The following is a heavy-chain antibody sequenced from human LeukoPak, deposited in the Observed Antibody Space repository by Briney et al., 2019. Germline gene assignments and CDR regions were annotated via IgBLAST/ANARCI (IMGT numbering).Heavy chain of an antibody. CDR2: INHSGST. D-gene: IGHD6-6*01. Sequence: SETLSLTCAVYGGSFSGYYWSWIRQPPGKGLEWIGEINHSGSTNYNPSLKSRVTISVDTSKNQFSLKVTSVTAADTAVYYCATVQVDYFYYMDVWGKGTTVTVSS. CDR1: GGSFSGYY. CDR3: ATVQVDYFYYMDV. V-gene: IGHV4-34*01. J-gene: IGHJ6*03.